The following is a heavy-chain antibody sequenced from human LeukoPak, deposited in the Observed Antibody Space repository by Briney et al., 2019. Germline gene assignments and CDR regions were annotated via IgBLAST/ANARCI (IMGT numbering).Heavy chain of an antibody. V-gene: IGHV4-39*01. CDR1: GGSISSSSYY. D-gene: IGHD1-14*01. Sequence: SETLSLTCTVSGGSISSSSYYWGWIRQPPGKGLEWIGSIYYSGSTYYNPSLKSRITISVDTSKNQFSMKLSSVTAAETVGYYCPRLLYPNRLPCDYWRQGTLVTVSS. CDR3: PRLLYPNRLPCDY. CDR2: IYYSGST. J-gene: IGHJ4*02.